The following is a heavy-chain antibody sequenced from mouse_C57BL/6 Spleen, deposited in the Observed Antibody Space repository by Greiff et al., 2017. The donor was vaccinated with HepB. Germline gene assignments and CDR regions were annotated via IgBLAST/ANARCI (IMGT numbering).Heavy chain of an antibody. V-gene: IGHV1-15*01. D-gene: IGHD2-2*01. CDR1: GYTFTDYE. J-gene: IGHJ3*01. CDR3: TRGGIYYGSPWFAY. CDR2: IGPETGGT. Sequence: QVQLQQSGAELVRPGASVTLSCKASGYTFTDYEMYWVKQTPVHGLEWIGAIGPETGGTAYNQKFKGKAILTADKSSSTAYMELRRLTSEDSAVYYCTRGGIYYGSPWFAYWGQGTLVTVSA.